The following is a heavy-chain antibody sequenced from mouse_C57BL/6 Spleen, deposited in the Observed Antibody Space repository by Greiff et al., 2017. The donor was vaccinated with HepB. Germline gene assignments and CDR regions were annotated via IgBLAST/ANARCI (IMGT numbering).Heavy chain of an antibody. CDR3: ARWLLGFDY. D-gene: IGHD2-3*01. CDR2: INPNNGGT. V-gene: IGHV1-22*01. Sequence: EVQLVESGPELVKPGASVKMSCKASGYTFTDYNMHWVKQSHGKSLEWIGYINPNNGGTSYNQKFKGKATLTVNKSSSTAYMELRSLTSEDSAVYYCARWLLGFDYWGQGTTLTVSS. CDR1: GYTFTDYN. J-gene: IGHJ2*01.